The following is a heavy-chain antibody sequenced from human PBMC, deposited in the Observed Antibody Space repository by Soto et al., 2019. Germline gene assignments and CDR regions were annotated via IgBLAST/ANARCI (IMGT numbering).Heavy chain of an antibody. CDR1: GGSISSGGYD. J-gene: IGHJ4*02. D-gene: IGHD2-15*01. CDR2: IYYSGST. V-gene: IGHV4-31*03. Sequence: SETLSLTCTVSGGSISSGGYDWSWIRQHPGKGLEWIGYIYYSGSTYYNPSLKSRVTVSVDTSKNQFSLKLSSVTAADTAVYYCARVTVVVAATIDYWGQGTLVTVSS. CDR3: ARVTVVVAATIDY.